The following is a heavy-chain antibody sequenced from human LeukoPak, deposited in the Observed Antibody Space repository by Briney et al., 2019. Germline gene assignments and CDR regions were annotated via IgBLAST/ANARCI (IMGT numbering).Heavy chain of an antibody. Sequence: GESLKISCKGSGYSFTTYWIGWLRQMPGKGLEWMGIIYPGDFDTRYSPSFQGQVTISADKSINTAYLQWSSLKASDTAMYYCARWDYGTYYFDFWGQGALVTVSS. D-gene: IGHD4-17*01. CDR2: IYPGDFDT. CDR3: ARWDYGTYYFDF. CDR1: GYSFTTYW. V-gene: IGHV5-51*01. J-gene: IGHJ4*02.